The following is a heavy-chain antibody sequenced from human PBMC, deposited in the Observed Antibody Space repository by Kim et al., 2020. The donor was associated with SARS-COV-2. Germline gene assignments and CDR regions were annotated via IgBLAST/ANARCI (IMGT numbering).Heavy chain of an antibody. V-gene: IGHV4-31*03. D-gene: IGHD5-12*01. CDR1: GGSISSGDYY. Sequence: SETLSLTCTVSGGSISSGDYYWSWIRQHPGKALEWIGYIYYSGSTYYNPSLKSRVTISVDTSRNQFSLQLSSVTAADTAVYYCASLERRDGYNYGWYFD. J-gene: IGHJ2*01. CDR3: ASLERRDGYNYGWYFD. CDR2: IYYSGST.